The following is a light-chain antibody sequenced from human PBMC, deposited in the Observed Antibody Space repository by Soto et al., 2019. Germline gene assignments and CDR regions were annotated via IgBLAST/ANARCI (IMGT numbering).Light chain of an antibody. CDR3: QQYDNWPTWT. J-gene: IGKJ1*01. Sequence: HSIAPKTVAPGERVNLGCRGSKGVSRKLAWYQHKPGQAPRLLIYGASTRATGIPARFSGSGSGTEFTLTLSSLQSEDFAVYYCQQYDNWPTWTFGQGTKVDIK. V-gene: IGKV3-15*01. CDR2: GAS. CDR1: KGVSRK.